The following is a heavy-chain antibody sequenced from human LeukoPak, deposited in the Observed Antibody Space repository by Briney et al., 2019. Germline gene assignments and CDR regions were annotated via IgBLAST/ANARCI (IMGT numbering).Heavy chain of an antibody. CDR3: ARDFHSGGTDRPTFDY. D-gene: IGHD2-15*01. CDR1: GFTFNSYA. Sequence: GGSLRLSCAASGFTFNSYAMHWVRQAPGKGLEWVAVISYDGRNKYYADSVKGRFTISRDNSKNTLYLQMSSRRTEDTSLYYCARDFHSGGTDRPTFDYWGQGTLVTVSS. V-gene: IGHV3-30*04. J-gene: IGHJ4*02. CDR2: ISYDGRNK.